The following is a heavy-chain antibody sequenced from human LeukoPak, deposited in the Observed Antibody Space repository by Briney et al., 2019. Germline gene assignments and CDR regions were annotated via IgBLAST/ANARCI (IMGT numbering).Heavy chain of an antibody. V-gene: IGHV3-33*01. D-gene: IGHD3-10*01. CDR1: GYTFTFYG. Sequence: RGSLRLSCAASGYTFTFYGMRWVRQAPGEGLEWVALIWNEESNTYYADSLKGRFTISRDNSKNTLYLQMNSLRAEDTAVYYCARHYYFGSGYVMDVWGQETRVTVSS. J-gene: IGHJ6*02. CDR3: ARHYYFGSGYVMDV. CDR2: IWNEESNT.